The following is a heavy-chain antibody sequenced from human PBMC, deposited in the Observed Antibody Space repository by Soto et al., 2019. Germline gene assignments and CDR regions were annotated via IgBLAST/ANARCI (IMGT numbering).Heavy chain of an antibody. CDR2: INAGNGNT. J-gene: IGHJ4*02. CDR3: ARTSGYYFLDY. D-gene: IGHD3-22*01. CDR1: GYTFISYA. V-gene: IGHV1-3*01. Sequence: ASVKVSCKASGYTFISYAMHWVPQAPGQRLEWMGWINAGNGNTKYSQKFRGRVTITRDTSASTAYMELNSLRSEDTAVYYCARTSGYYFLDYWGQGALVTVSS.